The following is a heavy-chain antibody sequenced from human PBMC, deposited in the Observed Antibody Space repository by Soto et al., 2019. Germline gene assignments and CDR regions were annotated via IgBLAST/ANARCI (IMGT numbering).Heavy chain of an antibody. Sequence: ASVKVSCKASGYSFTTYGMNWVPQAPGQGLEWMGWISAYNGNPNYAQKLQGRVTMTTDTSTSTAYMELRSLRSDDTAVYYCARVAVGYGSGTYWGQGTLVTVSS. J-gene: IGHJ4*01. CDR1: GYSFTTYG. D-gene: IGHD3-10*01. CDR2: ISAYNGNP. V-gene: IGHV1-18*01. CDR3: ARVAVGYGSGTY.